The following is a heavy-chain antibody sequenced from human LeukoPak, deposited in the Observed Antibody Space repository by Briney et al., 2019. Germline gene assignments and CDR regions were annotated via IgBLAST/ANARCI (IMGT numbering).Heavy chain of an antibody. D-gene: IGHD1-26*01. V-gene: IGHV3-30*18. CDR2: ISYNGSKI. J-gene: IGHJ4*02. CDR3: AKAGGVLEYFDY. CDR1: GFTFSNYG. Sequence: GRSLRLSCAASGFTFSNYGMHWVRQAPGKGLEWMAVISYNGSKIYYADSVKGRFTISRDNSKNTLYLQMNSLRAEDTAVYYCAKAGGVLEYFDYWGQGTLVTVSS.